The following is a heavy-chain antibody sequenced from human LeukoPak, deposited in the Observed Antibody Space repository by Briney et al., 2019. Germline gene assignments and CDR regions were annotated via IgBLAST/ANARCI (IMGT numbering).Heavy chain of an antibody. J-gene: IGHJ2*01. CDR3: ARESNWYFDL. Sequence: GGSLRLSCAASGFTFSSFSMIWVRQAPGKGLEWVSSTSSSSAYTFYAESGKGRFTISRDNAKNSLYLQMSSLRPEDTALYYCARESNWYFDLWGRGTLVTVSS. V-gene: IGHV3-21*04. CDR1: GFTFSSFS. CDR2: TSSSSAYT.